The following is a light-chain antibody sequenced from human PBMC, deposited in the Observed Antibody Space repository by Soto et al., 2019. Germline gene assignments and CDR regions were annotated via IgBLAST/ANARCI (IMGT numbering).Light chain of an antibody. J-gene: IGKJ1*01. CDR2: KAS. CDR3: QQYNDNWK. CDR1: QSISSW. Sequence: DIQMTQSPSTLSASVGDRVTITCRASQSISSWLAWYQQKPGKAPKLLIYKASSLESGVPSRFSGSGSWTEFTLAISSLQPDDSATYFCQQYNDNWKFGKGTKVEIK. V-gene: IGKV1-5*03.